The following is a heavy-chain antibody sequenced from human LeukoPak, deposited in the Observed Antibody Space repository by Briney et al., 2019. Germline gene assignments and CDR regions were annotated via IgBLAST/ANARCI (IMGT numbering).Heavy chain of an antibody. V-gene: IGHV4-4*07. D-gene: IGHD3-22*01. Sequence: PSETLSLTCTVSGDSMSSYYWSWVRQPAGKGLEWIGRIDTRGSINYNPSLKSRVTMSVDTSKNQFSLKLSSVTAADAAVYYCARHNYYDTSGYYYNDWGQGTLVTVSS. J-gene: IGHJ4*02. CDR3: ARHNYYDTSGYYYND. CDR1: GDSMSSYY. CDR2: IDTRGSI.